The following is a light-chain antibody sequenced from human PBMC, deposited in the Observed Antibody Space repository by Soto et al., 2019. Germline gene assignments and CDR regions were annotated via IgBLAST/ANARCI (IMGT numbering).Light chain of an antibody. CDR3: QKYDSAPRT. J-gene: IGKJ1*01. V-gene: IGKV1-5*03. Sequence: DIQMTQSPSTLPASVGDRVTITCRASQSISSWLAWYQQKPGKAPKLLIYKASGLESGVPSRFSGSGSGTEFTLTISSLQPEDFATYYCQKYDSAPRTFGQGTKVDIK. CDR1: QSISSW. CDR2: KAS.